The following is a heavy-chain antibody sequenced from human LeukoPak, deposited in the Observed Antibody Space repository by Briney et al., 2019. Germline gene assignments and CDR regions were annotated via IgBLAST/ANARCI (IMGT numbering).Heavy chain of an antibody. Sequence: ASVKVSCKASGYTFTSYGISWVRQAPGQGLEWMGWISAYNGNTNYAQKLQGRVTMTTDTSTSTAYMELRSLRSDDTAVYYCARGTPAAMRNYYYYYYGMDVWGQGTTVTVSS. J-gene: IGHJ6*02. V-gene: IGHV1-18*01. CDR2: ISAYNGNT. CDR3: ARGTPAAMRNYYYYYYGMDV. CDR1: GYTFTSYG. D-gene: IGHD2-2*01.